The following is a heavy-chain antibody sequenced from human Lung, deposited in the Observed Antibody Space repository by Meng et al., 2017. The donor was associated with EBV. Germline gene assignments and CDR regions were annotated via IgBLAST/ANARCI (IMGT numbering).Heavy chain of an antibody. V-gene: IGHV1-46*04. CDR3: ARDCLAGYTSGWQFDY. CDR1: GYTLASYY. Sequence: VLRWKAGHGVKKPGASVQVPCKASGYTLASYYIHWVRQAPGQGLEWMGIINPSTGTTTYAQNLQGRVTMTRDTSTSTVYMELSSLRSEDTAVYYCARDCLAGYTSGWQFDYWGQGTLVTVSS. CDR2: INPSTGTT. J-gene: IGHJ4*02. D-gene: IGHD6-19*01.